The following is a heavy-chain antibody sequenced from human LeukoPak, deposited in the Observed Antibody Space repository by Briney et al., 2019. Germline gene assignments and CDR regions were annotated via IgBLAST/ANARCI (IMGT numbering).Heavy chain of an antibody. CDR3: ARVMYYDILTGYYYMTGYFDY. Sequence: SETLSLTCTVSGGSISSSSYYWGWIRQPPGKGLEWIGSIYYSGSTYYNPSLKSRVTISVDTSKNQFSLKLSSVTAAGTAVYYCARVMYYDILTGYYYMTGYFDYWGQGTLVTVSS. D-gene: IGHD3-9*01. V-gene: IGHV4-39*01. J-gene: IGHJ4*02. CDR2: IYYSGST. CDR1: GGSISSSSYY.